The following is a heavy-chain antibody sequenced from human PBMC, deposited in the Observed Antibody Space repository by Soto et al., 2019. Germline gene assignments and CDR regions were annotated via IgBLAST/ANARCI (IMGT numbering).Heavy chain of an antibody. CDR2: INPNSGGT. Sequence: ASVKVSCKASGYTFSGFYMHWVRQAPGQGLEWMGWINPNSGGTKSAEKFQGRVTMTRDTSISTVYMELSRLTSDDTAVYYCASDAVTGTAGLDFWGQGPYVTVSS. D-gene: IGHD6-19*01. V-gene: IGHV1-2*02. CDR1: GYTFSGFY. J-gene: IGHJ4*02. CDR3: ASDAVTGTAGLDF.